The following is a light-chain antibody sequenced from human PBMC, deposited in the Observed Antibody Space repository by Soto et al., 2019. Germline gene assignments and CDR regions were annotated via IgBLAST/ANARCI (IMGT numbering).Light chain of an antibody. CDR3: QQYNRYPWT. V-gene: IGKV3D-20*01. Sequence: EIVLTQSPATLSLSPGERATLSCGASQSINSNYLAWYQQKPGLAPRLVIYDTSRRAPGIPDRLTGSGSGTDFTLTISSLQPDDFATYYCQQYNRYPWTFGQGTKVEI. J-gene: IGKJ1*01. CDR1: QSINSNY. CDR2: DTS.